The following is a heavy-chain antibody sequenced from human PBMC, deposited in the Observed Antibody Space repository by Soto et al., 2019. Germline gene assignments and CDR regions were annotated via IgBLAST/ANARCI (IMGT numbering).Heavy chain of an antibody. J-gene: IGHJ3*02. CDR1: GFTVSSNY. V-gene: IGHV3-53*01. CDR2: FYPEGTT. Sequence: EVQRVESGGGLIQPGGSLRLSCAASGFTVSSNYMSWVRQAPGKGLEWVSVFYPEGTTYYADSVQGRFTISRDNSKNTLYLQMNSLRAEDTAVYYCARETVTTGGGAFDIWGKGTMVTVSS. CDR3: ARETVTTGGGAFDI. D-gene: IGHD4-17*01.